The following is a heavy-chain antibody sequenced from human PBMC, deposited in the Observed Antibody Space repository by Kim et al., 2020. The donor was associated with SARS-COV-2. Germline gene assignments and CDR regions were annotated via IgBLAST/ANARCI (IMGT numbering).Heavy chain of an antibody. CDR3: ARFLIAVAVTGWFDP. V-gene: IGHV3-11*06. J-gene: IGHJ5*02. CDR2: ISSSSSYT. D-gene: IGHD6-19*01. CDR1: GFTFSDYY. Sequence: GGSLRLSCAASGFTFSDYYMSWIRQAPGKGLEWVSYISSSSSYTNYADSVKGRFTISRDNAKNSLYLQMNSLRAEDTAVYYCARFLIAVAVTGWFDPWGQGTLVTVSS.